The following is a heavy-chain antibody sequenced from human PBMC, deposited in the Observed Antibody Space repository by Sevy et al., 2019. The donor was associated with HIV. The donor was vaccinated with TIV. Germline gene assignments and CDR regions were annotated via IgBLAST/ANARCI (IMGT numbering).Heavy chain of an antibody. CDR1: GFTFSSYS. D-gene: IGHD5-12*01. J-gene: IGHJ4*02. CDR3: ARVVSYDWAPFDY. V-gene: IGHV3-21*01. CDR2: ISSSSSYI. Sequence: GGSLRLSCAASGFTFSSYSMNWVRQAPGKGLEWVSSISSSSSYIYYADSVKGRFTISRDNAKNSLYLQMNSLRAEDTAVYYCARVVSYDWAPFDYWGQRTLVTVSS.